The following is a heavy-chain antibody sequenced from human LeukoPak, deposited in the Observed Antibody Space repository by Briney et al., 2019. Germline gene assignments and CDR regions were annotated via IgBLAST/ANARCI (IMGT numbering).Heavy chain of an antibody. CDR1: GGSISSYY. CDR3: ARGRVVGATGAFDI. J-gene: IGHJ3*02. Sequence: PSETLSLTCTVSGGSISSYYWSWIRQPPGKGLEWIGYIYYSGSTNYNPSLKSRVTISVDTSKNQFSLKLSSVTAADTAVYYCARGRVVGATGAFDIWGQGTMVTVSS. V-gene: IGHV4-59*12. D-gene: IGHD1-26*01. CDR2: IYYSGST.